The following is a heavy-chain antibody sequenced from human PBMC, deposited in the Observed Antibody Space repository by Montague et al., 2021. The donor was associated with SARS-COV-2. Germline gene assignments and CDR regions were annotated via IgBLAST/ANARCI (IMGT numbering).Heavy chain of an antibody. J-gene: IGHJ4*02. D-gene: IGHD2-2*01. CDR1: GGSISSSSYD. V-gene: IGHV4-39*01. Sequence: SETLSLTYTVSGGSISSSSYDWGWIRQPPGKGLEWIGSIYYSGSTYYNPSLKSRVTISVDTSKNQFSLKLSSVTAADTAVYYCARLHCSSTSCYYLFFAETSHFDYWGQGTLVTVSS. CDR2: IYYSGST. CDR3: ARLHCSSTSCYYLFFAETSHFDY.